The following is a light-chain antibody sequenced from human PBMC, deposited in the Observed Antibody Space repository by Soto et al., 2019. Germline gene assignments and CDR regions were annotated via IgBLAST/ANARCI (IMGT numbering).Light chain of an antibody. CDR3: QQAISFPIT. CDR2: AAS. Sequence: DIRMTQSPSSVSSSIGDIFSITCRASPCISTYLGWYQQKPGKAPKLLIYAASSLQTGVPSRFSGSGSGTDFTLTISSLQPEDFGTYYCQQAISFPITFGQGTRLEIK. J-gene: IGKJ5*01. CDR1: PCISTY. V-gene: IGKV1-12*01.